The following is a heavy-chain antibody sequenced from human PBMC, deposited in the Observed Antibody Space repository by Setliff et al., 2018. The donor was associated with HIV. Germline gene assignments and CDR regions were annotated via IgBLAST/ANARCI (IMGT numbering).Heavy chain of an antibody. CDR3: ARHHVKYTDCPSGMCYWDAFDI. CDR2: IYYSGST. D-gene: IGHD2-8*01. CDR1: GGSVSNSNYY. V-gene: IGHV4-39*01. Sequence: PSETLSLTCTVSGGSVSNSNYYRGWIRQPPGKGLEWIGSIYYSGSTYYNPSLKSRVTISVDTSKNQFSLKLTSVTAADAAVYYCARHHVKYTDCPSGMCYWDAFDIWGQGTMVTVSS. J-gene: IGHJ3*02.